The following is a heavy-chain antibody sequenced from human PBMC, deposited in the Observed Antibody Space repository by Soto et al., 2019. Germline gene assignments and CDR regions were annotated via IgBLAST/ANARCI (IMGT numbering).Heavy chain of an antibody. CDR3: ARGRVTIFGVVPYYYYGMDV. CDR2: IWYDGSNK. CDR1: GFTFSSYG. Sequence: GGSLRPSCAASGFTFSSYGMHWVRQAPGKGLEWVAVIWYDGSNKYYADSVKGRFTISRDNSKNTLYLQMNSLRAEDTAVYYCARGRVTIFGVVPYYYYGMDVWGQGTTVTVSS. V-gene: IGHV3-33*01. J-gene: IGHJ6*02. D-gene: IGHD3-3*01.